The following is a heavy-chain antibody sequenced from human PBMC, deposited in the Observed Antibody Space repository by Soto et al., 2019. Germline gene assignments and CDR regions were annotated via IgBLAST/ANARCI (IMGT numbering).Heavy chain of an antibody. Sequence: GGSLRLSCAASGFTFSSYAMHWVRQAPGKGLEYVSAISSNGGSTYYANSVKGRFTISRDNSKNTLYLQMGSLRAEDMAVYYCARGTRGGSCFFDYWGQGTLVTVSS. CDR3: ARGTRGGSCFFDY. J-gene: IGHJ4*02. V-gene: IGHV3-64*01. CDR1: GFTFSSYA. D-gene: IGHD2-15*01. CDR2: ISSNGGST.